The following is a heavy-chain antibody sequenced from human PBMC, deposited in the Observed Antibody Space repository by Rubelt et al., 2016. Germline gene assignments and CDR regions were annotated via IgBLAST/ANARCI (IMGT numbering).Heavy chain of an antibody. D-gene: IGHD6-13*01. J-gene: IGHJ5*02. Sequence: QLHQWGAGLLKPSETLSLTCAVYGGSLSGYSWSWIRQSPEKGLEWIGEINHSGTTSYNPSLKSRVTVSLHTSKGQFSLNLSSLTAADTAVYYWARSNRKAASITGWLDPWGQGTLVTVSS. CDR1: GGSLSGYS. V-gene: IGHV4-34*01. CDR3: ARSNRKAASITGWLDP. CDR2: INHSGTT.